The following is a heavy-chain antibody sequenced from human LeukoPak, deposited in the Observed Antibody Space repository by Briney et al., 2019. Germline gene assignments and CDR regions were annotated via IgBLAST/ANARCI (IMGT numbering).Heavy chain of an antibody. D-gene: IGHD2-2*01. Sequence: SETLSLTCTVSGGSISSGGYYWSWIRQHPGKGLEWIGYIYYSGSTYYNPSLKSRVTISVDTSKNQFSLKLSSVTAADTAVYYCAREGGRDCSSTSCANYYYYGMDVWGQGTTVTVSS. J-gene: IGHJ6*02. V-gene: IGHV4-31*03. CDR1: GGSISSGGYY. CDR2: IYYSGST. CDR3: AREGGRDCSSTSCANYYYYGMDV.